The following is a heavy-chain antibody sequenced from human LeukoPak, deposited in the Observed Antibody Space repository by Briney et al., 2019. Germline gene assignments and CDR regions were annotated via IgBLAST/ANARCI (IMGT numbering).Heavy chain of an antibody. Sequence: SETLSLTCTVSGGSISSYYWSWIRQPPGKGLEWIGYIYYSGSTNYNPSLKSRVTISVDTSKNQFSLKLSSVTAADTAVYYCARRGQLLDYYYMDVWGKGTTVTVSS. CDR1: GGSISSYY. D-gene: IGHD2-2*01. J-gene: IGHJ6*03. CDR2: IYYSGST. CDR3: ARRGQLLDYYYMDV. V-gene: IGHV4-59*01.